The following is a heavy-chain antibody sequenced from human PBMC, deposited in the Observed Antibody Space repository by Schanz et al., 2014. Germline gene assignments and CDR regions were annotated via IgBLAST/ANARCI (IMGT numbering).Heavy chain of an antibody. CDR1: GFTFRIFA. D-gene: IGHD5-18*01. CDR2: MSYDGSYK. CDR3: AKGRTSMVYDMDV. V-gene: IGHV3-30*18. Sequence: VQLLESGGGVVEPGRSLRLSCVASGFTFRIFAMHWVRQAPGKGLEWVAVMSYDGSYKFFADSVKGRFTISRDNAKNSLFLQMSSLRAEDTALYYCAKGRTSMVYDMDVWGQGTTVTVSS. J-gene: IGHJ6*02.